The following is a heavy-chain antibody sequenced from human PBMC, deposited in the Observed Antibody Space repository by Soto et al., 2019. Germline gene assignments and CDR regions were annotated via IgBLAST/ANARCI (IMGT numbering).Heavy chain of an antibody. Sequence: PSETLSLTCAVYGGSFSGYYWSWIRQPPGKGLEWIGEINHSGSTNYNPSLKSRVTISVDTSKNQFSLKLSSVTAADTAVYYCARGARQGYCSSTSCYWMGYGMDVWGQGTTVTVSS. CDR1: GGSFSGYY. CDR3: ARGARQGYCSSTSCYWMGYGMDV. D-gene: IGHD2-2*01. V-gene: IGHV4-34*01. J-gene: IGHJ6*02. CDR2: INHSGST.